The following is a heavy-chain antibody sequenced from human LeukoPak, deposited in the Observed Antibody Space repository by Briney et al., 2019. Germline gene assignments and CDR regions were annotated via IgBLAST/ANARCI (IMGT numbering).Heavy chain of an antibody. D-gene: IGHD4-17*01. CDR3: AKERVDGDYVYYYDGMDV. J-gene: IGHJ6*02. CDR2: TSSDGNNK. CDR1: GFMFSSYA. Sequence: GSLCLSFAASGFMFSSYALHWLRQAPGKGLAWVAVTSSDGNNKHHSDSVKGRFTISRDNAKNTLYLQMNRLRAEDTGVFYCAKERVDGDYVYYYDGMDVWGQGTTVTVS. V-gene: IGHV3-30*18.